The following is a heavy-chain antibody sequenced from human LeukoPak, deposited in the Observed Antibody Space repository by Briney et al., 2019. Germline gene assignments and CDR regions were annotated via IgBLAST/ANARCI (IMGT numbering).Heavy chain of an antibody. CDR2: ISHSGST. J-gene: IGHJ4*02. CDR1: GGSFSDYF. CDR3: VTYYYGSSAPKRNY. Sequence: SSETLSLTCAVYGGSFSDYFWSWIRQPPGKGLGWIGEISHSGSTTYNPSLRSRVTISGDTSKKQLSLKLSSVTAADTAVYYCVTYYYGSSAPKRNYWGQGILVTVSS. V-gene: IGHV4-34*01. D-gene: IGHD3-22*01.